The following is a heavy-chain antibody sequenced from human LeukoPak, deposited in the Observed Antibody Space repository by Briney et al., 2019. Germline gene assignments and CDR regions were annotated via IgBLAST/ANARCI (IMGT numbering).Heavy chain of an antibody. CDR1: GFTFRTFA. V-gene: IGHV3-30-3*01. Sequence: GGSLRLSCAASGFTFRTFAMHWVRQAPGKGLEWVALTSFDESNRGYADSVKGRFTTSRDNSKNTLYLQMNSLTVEDTAVYYCARDLPPLDYWGQGTLVTVSS. CDR3: ARDLPPLDY. J-gene: IGHJ4*02. CDR2: TSFDESNR.